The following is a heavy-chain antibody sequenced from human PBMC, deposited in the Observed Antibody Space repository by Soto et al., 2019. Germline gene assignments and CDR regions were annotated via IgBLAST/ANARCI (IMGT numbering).Heavy chain of an antibody. D-gene: IGHD3-16*01. CDR2: IGAYNGNT. Sequence: QVQLVQSAAEVKKPGASVKVSCQASGYTFTNYGISWVRQAPGQGLEWVGWIGAYNGNTDYAQKFQGRVTMTADTSTSTAYMELRSLRSDDTALYLCVRVGDSYGYRGSYYFDYWGQGTLVTVSS. V-gene: IGHV1-18*01. CDR3: VRVGDSYGYRGSYYFDY. CDR1: GYTFTNYG. J-gene: IGHJ4*02.